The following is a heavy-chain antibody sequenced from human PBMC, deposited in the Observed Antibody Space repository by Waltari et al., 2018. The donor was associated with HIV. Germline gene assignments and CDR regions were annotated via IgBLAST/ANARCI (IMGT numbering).Heavy chain of an antibody. J-gene: IGHJ3*02. Sequence: EVQLVESGGGLVQPGGSLRLSCAASGFTFSSYWMHWVRQAPGKGLVWVSLINSDGSSTSYADSVKGRFTISRDNAKNPLYLQMNSLRAEDTAVYYCARLGYVWGSYRSPRAFDIWGQGTMVTVSS. D-gene: IGHD3-16*02. CDR1: GFTFSSYW. CDR3: ARLGYVWGSYRSPRAFDI. CDR2: INSDGSST. V-gene: IGHV3-74*01.